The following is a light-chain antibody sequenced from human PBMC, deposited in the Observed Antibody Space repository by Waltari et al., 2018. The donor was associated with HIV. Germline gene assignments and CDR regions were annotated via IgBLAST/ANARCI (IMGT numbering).Light chain of an antibody. CDR3: SSYTSSSTVV. Sequence: QSALTQPASVSGSPGQSITIPCTGTSSDVGGYNYVSWYQQRPGKAPKLMIYDVRNRPSGVSNRFSGSKAGNTASLTISGLQAEDEADYYCSSYTSSSTVVFGGGTRLTVL. CDR1: SSDVGGYNY. CDR2: DVR. V-gene: IGLV2-14*01. J-gene: IGLJ2*01.